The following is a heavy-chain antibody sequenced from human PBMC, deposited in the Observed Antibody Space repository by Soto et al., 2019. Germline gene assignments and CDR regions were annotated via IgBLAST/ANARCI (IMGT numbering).Heavy chain of an antibody. J-gene: IGHJ5*02. CDR1: GYTFTSYC. CDR2: ISAYNGNT. CDR3: ARGVRNRNWFDP. V-gene: IGHV1-18*01. D-gene: IGHD2-8*01. Sequence: ASVKVSCKASGYTFTSYCISWVLQAPGQGLEWMGWISAYNGNTNYAQKLQGRVTMTTDTSTSTAYMELRSLRSDDTAVYYCARGVRNRNWFDPWGQGTLVTVSS.